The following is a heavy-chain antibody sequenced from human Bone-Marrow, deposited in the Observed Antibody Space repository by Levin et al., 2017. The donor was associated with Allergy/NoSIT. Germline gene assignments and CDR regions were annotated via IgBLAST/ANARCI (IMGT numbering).Heavy chain of an antibody. CDR1: GDSLNRNY. J-gene: IGHJ5*02. Sequence: RSQTLSLTCSVSGDSLNRNYWSWIRQPPGKGLEWIGYVYYSGSTDYNPALKSRVTISLDPSKNQFSLELTSVTAADTAVYYCAREFGVVTPNRFDPWGQGILVTVSS. CDR2: VYYSGST. V-gene: IGHV4-59*01. D-gene: IGHD3-3*01. CDR3: AREFGVVTPNRFDP.